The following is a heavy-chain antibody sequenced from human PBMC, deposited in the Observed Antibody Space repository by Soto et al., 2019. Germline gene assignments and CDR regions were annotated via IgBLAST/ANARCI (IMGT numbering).Heavy chain of an antibody. J-gene: IGHJ3*02. Sequence: ASVKVSCKASGYTFTSYGISWVRQAPGQGLEWMGWISAYNGNTNYAQKLRGRVTMTTDTSTSTAYMELRSLRSDDTAVYYCAREGYSSSWLDAFDIWGQGTMVTVSS. CDR2: ISAYNGNT. CDR3: AREGYSSSWLDAFDI. V-gene: IGHV1-18*04. D-gene: IGHD6-13*01. CDR1: GYTFTSYG.